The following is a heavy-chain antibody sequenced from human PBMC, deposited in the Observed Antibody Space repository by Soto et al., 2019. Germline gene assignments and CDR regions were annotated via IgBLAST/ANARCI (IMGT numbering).Heavy chain of an antibody. CDR1: GFTFTSYA. CDR3: ATVRYDWNYGPGYNWFDP. CDR2: ISGSGET. V-gene: IGHV1-24*01. Sequence: GGSLRLSCAASGFTFTSYAMSWVRQAPGKGLEWVSGISGSGETIYAQKFQGRVTMTEDTSTDTAYMELSSLRSEDTAVYYCATVRYDWNYGPGYNWFDPWGQGTLVTVSS. D-gene: IGHD1-1*01. J-gene: IGHJ5*02.